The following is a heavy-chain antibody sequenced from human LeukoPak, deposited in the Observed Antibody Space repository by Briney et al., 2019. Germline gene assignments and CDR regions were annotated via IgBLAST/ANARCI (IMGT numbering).Heavy chain of an antibody. D-gene: IGHD3-10*01. J-gene: IGHJ4*02. V-gene: IGHV4-34*01. CDR3: ARGRYYGSGRIYYFDY. CDR1: GGSFSGYY. CDR2: INHSGST. Sequence: SETLSLTCAVYGGSFSGYYWSWIRQPPGEGLEWIGEINHSGSTNYNPSLKSRVTISVDTSKNQFSLKLSSVTAADTAVYYCARGRYYGSGRIYYFDYWGQGTLVTVSS.